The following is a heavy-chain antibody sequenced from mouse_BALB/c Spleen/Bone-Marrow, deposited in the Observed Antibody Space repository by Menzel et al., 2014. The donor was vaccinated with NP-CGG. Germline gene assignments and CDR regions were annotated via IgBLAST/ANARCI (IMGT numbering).Heavy chain of an antibody. Sequence: EVQLVESGGGLVQPGGSPKLSCAASGFTFSSYGMSWVRQTPDKRLELVASINSNGGSTYYPDSVKGRFTISRDNAKNTLSLQMSSLKSEDTAMYHCARGNYGNYVDYFDYWGQGTTLTVSS. CDR3: ARGNYGNYVDYFDY. V-gene: IGHV5-6-3*01. D-gene: IGHD2-1*01. J-gene: IGHJ2*01. CDR1: GFTFSSYG. CDR2: INSNGGST.